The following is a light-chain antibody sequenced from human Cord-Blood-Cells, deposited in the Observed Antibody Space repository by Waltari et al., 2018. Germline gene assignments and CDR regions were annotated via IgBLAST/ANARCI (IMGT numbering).Light chain of an antibody. J-gene: IGKJ4*01. CDR3: QKYNSAPLT. CDR1: QCISNY. CDR2: AAS. Sequence: DLQMTQSPSSLSASVGDRVTITCRASQCISNYLAWYQQKPWKVPKLLIYAASTLQSGVPSRFSGSGSGTDLTLTISSLQPEDVASYYCQKYNSAPLTFGGWTKVEIK. V-gene: IGKV1-27*01.